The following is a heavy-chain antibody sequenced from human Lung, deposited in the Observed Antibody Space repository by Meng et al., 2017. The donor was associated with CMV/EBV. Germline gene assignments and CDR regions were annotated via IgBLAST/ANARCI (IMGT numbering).Heavy chain of an antibody. CDR1: VFTFSNCA. Sequence: SVFTFSNCAMHWVRQAPGEGLEWVAVISYDGSNKYYADSVKSRFTISRDNSKNTLYLQMNSLRAEDTAVYYCARDHGYSYGSGWFDPWGQGTLVTVSS. CDR3: ARDHGYSYGSGWFDP. D-gene: IGHD5-18*01. CDR2: ISYDGSNK. V-gene: IGHV3-30*04. J-gene: IGHJ5*02.